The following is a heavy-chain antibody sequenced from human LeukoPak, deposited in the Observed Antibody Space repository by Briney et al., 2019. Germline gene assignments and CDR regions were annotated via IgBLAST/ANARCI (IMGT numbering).Heavy chain of an antibody. V-gene: IGHV3-30*03. CDR2: ISYDGSNK. CDR3: ARVEDSSSWYYFDY. J-gene: IGHJ4*02. D-gene: IGHD6-13*01. Sequence: GRSLRLSCAASGFTFSNYGMHWVRQAPGKGLEWVAVISYDGSNKYYADSVKGRFTISRDNSKNTLYLQMNSLRAEDTAVYYCARVEDSSSWYYFDYWGQGTLVTVSS. CDR1: GFTFSNYG.